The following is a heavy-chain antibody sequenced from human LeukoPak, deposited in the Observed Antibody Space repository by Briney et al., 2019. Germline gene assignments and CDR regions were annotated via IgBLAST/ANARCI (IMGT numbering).Heavy chain of an antibody. D-gene: IGHD1-14*01. CDR2: IYYSGST. CDR1: GGSISSYY. Sequence: PSETLSLTCTVSGGSISSYYWSWIRQPPGKGLEWIGYIYYSGSTNYSPSLKSRVTISVDTSKNQFSLKLSSVTAADTAVYYCARDITYGINYWGQGTLVTVSS. V-gene: IGHV4-59*01. J-gene: IGHJ4*02. CDR3: ARDITYGINY.